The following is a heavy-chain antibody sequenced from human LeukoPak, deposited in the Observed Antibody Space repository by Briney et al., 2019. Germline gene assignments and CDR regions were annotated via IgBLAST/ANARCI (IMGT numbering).Heavy chain of an antibody. Sequence: GGSLRLSCAASGFTFSSYVMSWVRQAPGQGLEWVARITSKSAGGTTDYTTPVKGRFTISRDDSKNTLYVQMNSLKTEDTALYYCAASSGAEGGFDIWGLGTMVIVSS. CDR2: ITSKSAGGTT. D-gene: IGHD3-16*01. V-gene: IGHV3-15*01. CDR3: AASSGAEGGFDI. CDR1: GFTFSSYV. J-gene: IGHJ3*02.